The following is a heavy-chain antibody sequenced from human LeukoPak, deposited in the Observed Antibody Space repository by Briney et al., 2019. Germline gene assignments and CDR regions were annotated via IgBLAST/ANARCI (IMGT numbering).Heavy chain of an antibody. Sequence: SETLSLTCTVSGGSISSYYWNWIRQPPGKGLEWIGYIYYSGSTNYNPSLKSRVIISLDTSKNQFSLNLNSVTAADTAVYYCARLDSSGWYFFDYWGQGTLVTVSS. V-gene: IGHV4-59*08. CDR3: ARLDSSGWYFFDY. D-gene: IGHD6-19*01. J-gene: IGHJ4*02. CDR2: IYYSGST. CDR1: GGSISSYY.